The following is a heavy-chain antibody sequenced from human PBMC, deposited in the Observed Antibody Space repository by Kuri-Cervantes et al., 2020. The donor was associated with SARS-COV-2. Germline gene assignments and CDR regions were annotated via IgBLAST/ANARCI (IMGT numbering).Heavy chain of an antibody. Sequence: ASVKVSCKASGYTFSDYYIYWVRQAPGQGLEWMGWINPNSGGTNYAQKFQGWVTMTRDTSINTAYMELSRLRSDDMAVYYCARGMVRGIIQYYYHPMDVWGQGTTVTVSS. J-gene: IGHJ6*02. D-gene: IGHD3-10*01. CDR2: INPNSGGT. V-gene: IGHV1-2*04. CDR3: ARGMVRGIIQYYYHPMDV. CDR1: GYTFSDYY.